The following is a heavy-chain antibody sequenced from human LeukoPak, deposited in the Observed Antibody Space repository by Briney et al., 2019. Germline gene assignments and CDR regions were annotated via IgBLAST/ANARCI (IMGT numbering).Heavy chain of an antibody. Sequence: SQTLSLTCTVSGGSISSGDYYWSWIRQPPGTGLEWIGYIYYSGSTYYNPSLKSRVTISVDTSKNQFSLKLSSVTAADTAVYYCARETAETTVTTWRYYYGMDVWGKGTTVTVSS. J-gene: IGHJ6*04. CDR2: IYYSGST. D-gene: IGHD4-17*01. CDR3: ARETAETTVTTWRYYYGMDV. V-gene: IGHV4-30-4*01. CDR1: GGSISSGDYY.